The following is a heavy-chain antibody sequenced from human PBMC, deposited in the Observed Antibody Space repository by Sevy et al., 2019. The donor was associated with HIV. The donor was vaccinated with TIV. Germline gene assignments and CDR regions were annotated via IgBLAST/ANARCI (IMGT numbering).Heavy chain of an antibody. CDR2: IKQDGSEK. V-gene: IGHV3-7*03. CDR1: GFTFSSYW. J-gene: IGHJ6*03. CDR3: ARDEGNYYYYYMDV. Sequence: GGSLRLSCAASGFTFSSYWMSWVRQAPGKGLEWVANIKQDGSEKYYVDSVKGRLTISRDNAKNSLYVQMNSLRAEDTAVYYCARDEGNYYYYYMDVWGKGTTVTVSS.